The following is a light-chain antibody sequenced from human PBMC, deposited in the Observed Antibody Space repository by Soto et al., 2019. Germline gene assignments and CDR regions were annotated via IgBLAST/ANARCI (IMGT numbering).Light chain of an antibody. CDR3: CSYTSATTRV. Sequence: QSALTQPASVSGSPGQSITISCTGTSSDVGRYNLVSWYQQHPGKAPKLMIYAVSKRPSGVSNRFSGSKSGNTASLTISGLQAEDEADYYCCSYTSATTRVFGGGTKLTVL. V-gene: IGLV2-23*02. J-gene: IGLJ2*01. CDR1: SSDVGRYNL. CDR2: AVS.